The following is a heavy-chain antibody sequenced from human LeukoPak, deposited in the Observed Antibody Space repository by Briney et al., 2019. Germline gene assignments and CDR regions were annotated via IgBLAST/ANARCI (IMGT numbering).Heavy chain of an antibody. CDR3: ARAQTGWLQAEYYFDY. Sequence: GGSLRLSCAASGFTFSTYAMSWVRQAPGKGLEWVSGISGSGGTTYYADSVKGRFTISRDNAKNSLYLQMNSLRAEDTAVYYCARAQTGWLQAEYYFDYWGQGTLVTVSS. V-gene: IGHV3-23*01. J-gene: IGHJ4*02. CDR1: GFTFSTYA. CDR2: ISGSGGTT. D-gene: IGHD5-24*01.